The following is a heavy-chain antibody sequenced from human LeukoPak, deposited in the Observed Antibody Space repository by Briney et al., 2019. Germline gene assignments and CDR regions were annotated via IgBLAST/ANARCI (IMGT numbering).Heavy chain of an antibody. J-gene: IGHJ5*02. CDR2: INPNSGGT. CDR1: GYTFTGYY. V-gene: IGHV1-2*02. CDR3: ARERGNYDILTDYYEGNGFDP. Sequence: ASVTVSCKASGYTFTGYYMHWVRQAPGQGLEWMGWINPNSGGTNYAQKFQGTVTMTRDTSISTAYMELTRLRSDDTAVYYCARERGNYDILTDYYEGNGFDPWGQGTLVTVSS. D-gene: IGHD3-9*01.